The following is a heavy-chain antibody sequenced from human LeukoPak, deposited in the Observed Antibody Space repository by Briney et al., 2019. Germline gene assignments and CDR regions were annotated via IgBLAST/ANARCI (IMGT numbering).Heavy chain of an antibody. CDR1: GYTFTSYY. D-gene: IGHD6-19*01. J-gene: IGHJ3*02. Sequence: ASVKVSCKASGYTFTSYYMHWVRQAPGQGLEWMGIINPSGGSTSYAQKFQGRVTISVDTSKNQFSLKLSSVTAADTAVYYCARTVGWAFDIWGQGTMVTVSS. CDR2: INPSGGST. CDR3: ARTVGWAFDI. V-gene: IGHV1-46*01.